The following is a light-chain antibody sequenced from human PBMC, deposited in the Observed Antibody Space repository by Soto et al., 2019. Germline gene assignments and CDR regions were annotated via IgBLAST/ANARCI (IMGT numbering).Light chain of an antibody. CDR2: GVS. CDR3: CSQAGSDSLMV. Sequence: QSVLTQPTAASGSPGQSVTISCTGTSSDIGTFSSISWYQQYPGKAPKLMIFGVSQRPSGVPDRFSGSKSANTASLTVSGLQDEDEAEYYCCSQAGSDSLMVFGGGTKLTVL. J-gene: IGLJ2*01. CDR1: SSDIGTFSS. V-gene: IGLV2-8*01.